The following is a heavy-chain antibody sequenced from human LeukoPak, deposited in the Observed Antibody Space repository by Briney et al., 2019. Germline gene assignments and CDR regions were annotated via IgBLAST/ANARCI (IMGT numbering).Heavy chain of an antibody. D-gene: IGHD6-25*01. CDR3: ARDRLGYPVDY. V-gene: IGHV4-61*01. Sequence: SETLSLTRTVSGDSISITNYYWTWIRQPPGKGLEWIGYIHYTGSTNYNPSLKSRVTISVDTSKNQFSLKLTSVTAADTAVYYCARDRLGYPVDYWGQGTLVTVSS. CDR1: GDSISITNYY. CDR2: IHYTGST. J-gene: IGHJ4*02.